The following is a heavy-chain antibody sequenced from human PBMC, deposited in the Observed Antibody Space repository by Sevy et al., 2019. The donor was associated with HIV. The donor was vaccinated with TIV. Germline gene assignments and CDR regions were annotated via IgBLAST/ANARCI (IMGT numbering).Heavy chain of an antibody. CDR3: ATSRSGYFDSSGYYIY. CDR1: GYSFNSHW. V-gene: IGHV5-51*01. CDR2: IYPDDSET. J-gene: IGHJ4*02. Sequence: GESLKISCKGSGYSFNSHWIGWVRHMPGKGLEGMGVIYPDDSETRYSPSFQGQVTFSADKSISTAYLQWSSLKASDSGMYYCATSRSGYFDSSGYYIYWGQGTLVTVSS. D-gene: IGHD3-22*01.